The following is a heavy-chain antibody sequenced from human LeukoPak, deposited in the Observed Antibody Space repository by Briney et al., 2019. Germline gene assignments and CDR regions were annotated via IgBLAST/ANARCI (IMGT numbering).Heavy chain of an antibody. CDR2: IYDDGST. J-gene: IGHJ4*02. D-gene: IGHD2-15*01. CDR3: ARGFCGGGACYSPGE. V-gene: IGHV4-4*02. CDR1: GGSISSDSW. Sequence: SGTLSLTCAVSGGSISSDSWWSWVRPPPGKGLEWIGEIYDDGSTSYNPSLRNLVTISLDKSKNQFSLKLSSVTAADTAVYYCARGFCGGGACYSPGEWGQGTLVTVSS.